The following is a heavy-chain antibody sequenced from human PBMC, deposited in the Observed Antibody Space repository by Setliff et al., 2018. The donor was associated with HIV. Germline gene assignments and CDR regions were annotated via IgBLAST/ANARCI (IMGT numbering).Heavy chain of an antibody. J-gene: IGHJ2*01. CDR1: GFTFSTYG. CDR3: ARVPVMATITYWYFDL. CDR2: IEHDGSEK. Sequence: GGSLRLSCAVSGFTFSTYGMHWVRQAPGKGLEWVTFIEHDGSEKYYVDSVKGRFTISRDNAENSLYLQMNSLTAEDTTIYYCARVPVMATITYWYFDLWGRGTLVTVSS. D-gene: IGHD5-12*01. V-gene: IGHV3-33*05.